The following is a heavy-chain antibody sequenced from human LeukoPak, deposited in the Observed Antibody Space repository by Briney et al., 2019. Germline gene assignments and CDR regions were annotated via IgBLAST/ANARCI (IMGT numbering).Heavy chain of an antibody. CDR2: INPGDSDT. J-gene: IGHJ4*02. CDR1: GYSFISYW. D-gene: IGHD4-17*01. CDR3: ARLSVDYTTEFDY. V-gene: IGHV5-51*04. Sequence: GESLKISCKGSGYSFISYWIGWVRQMPGKGLEWMGIINPGDSDTRYSPSFQGQVTISADRPISTAYLQWSSLTASDTAMYYCARLSVDYTTEFDYWGQGTLVTVSS.